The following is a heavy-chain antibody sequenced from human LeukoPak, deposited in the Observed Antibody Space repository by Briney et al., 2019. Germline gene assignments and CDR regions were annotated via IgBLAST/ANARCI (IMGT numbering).Heavy chain of an antibody. CDR1: GFTFDDYG. V-gene: IGHV3-48*01. J-gene: IGHJ4*02. Sequence: GGSLRLSCAASGFTFDDYGMSWVRQAPGKGLEWVSYISSSSSTIYYADSVKGRFTISRDNAKNSLYLQMNSLRAEDTAVYYCARSRGPPGYWGQGTLVTVSS. D-gene: IGHD3/OR15-3a*01. CDR3: ARSRGPPGY. CDR2: ISSSSSTI.